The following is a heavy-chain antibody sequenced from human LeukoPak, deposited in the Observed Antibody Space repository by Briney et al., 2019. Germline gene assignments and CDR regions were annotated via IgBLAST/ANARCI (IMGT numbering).Heavy chain of an antibody. V-gene: IGHV1-69*04. J-gene: IGHJ6*02. CDR3: ATGSAYYYGMDV. CDR2: IIPILGIA. D-gene: IGHD6-25*01. CDR1: GGTFSSYA. Sequence: SVKVSCKASGGTFSSYAISWVRQAPGQGLEWMGRIIPILGIANYAQKFQGRVTITADKSTSTAYMELSSLRPEDTAVYYCATGSAYYYGMDVWGQGTTVTVSS.